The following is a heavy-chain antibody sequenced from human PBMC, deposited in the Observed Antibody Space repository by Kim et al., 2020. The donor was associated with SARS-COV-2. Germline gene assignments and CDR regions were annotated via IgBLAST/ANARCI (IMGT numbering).Heavy chain of an antibody. CDR1: GYTFTNYK. Sequence: ASVKVSCKASGYTFTNYKVHWVRQAPGHGLEWMGILTPIDGATTYAQKFQGRVTLTRDTSTSTVYMELSSLGSGDTAVYYCARDSTKWSFDYWGQGTLVTVSS. J-gene: IGHJ4*02. CDR2: LTPIDGAT. D-gene: IGHD2-2*01. V-gene: IGHV1-46*01. CDR3: ARDSTKWSFDY.